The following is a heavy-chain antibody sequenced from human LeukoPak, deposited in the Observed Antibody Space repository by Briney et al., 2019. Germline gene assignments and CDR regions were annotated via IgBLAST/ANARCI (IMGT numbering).Heavy chain of an antibody. J-gene: IGHJ4*02. CDR1: GFTFSGYW. V-gene: IGHV3-7*01. D-gene: IGHD1-1*01. CDR3: ARGGKRLKEF. CDR2: IKPDGSDQ. Sequence: PGGSLRLSCAASGFTFSGYWMTWVRQAPGKGLEWVATIKPDGSDQYYVDSLRGRFTISRDNTKNSLYLQMNSLRAEDTAVYFCARGGKRLKEFWGQGTLVTVSS.